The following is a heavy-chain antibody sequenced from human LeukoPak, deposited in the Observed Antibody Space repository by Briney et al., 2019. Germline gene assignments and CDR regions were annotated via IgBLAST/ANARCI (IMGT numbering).Heavy chain of an antibody. CDR3: ATDTAGWELRIFDS. V-gene: IGHV1-24*01. D-gene: IGHD1-26*01. Sequence: GASVKVSCKVSEYTLNELSMHWVRQAPGKGPEWMGGFDSEDGETIYAQKFQGRVTMTEDTSTDTAYMELSSLRSEDTAVYYCATDTAGWELRIFDSWGQGTLVTVSS. J-gene: IGHJ4*02. CDR1: EYTLNELS. CDR2: FDSEDGET.